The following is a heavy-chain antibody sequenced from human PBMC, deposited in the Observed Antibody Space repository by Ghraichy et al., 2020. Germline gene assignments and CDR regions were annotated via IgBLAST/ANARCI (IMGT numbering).Heavy chain of an antibody. V-gene: IGHV4-59*01. CDR1: GGSISSYY. CDR2: IYYSGST. J-gene: IGHJ4*02. Sequence: SETLSLTCTVSGGSISSYYWSWIRQPPGKGLEWIGYIYYSGSTNYNPSLKSRVTISVDTSKNQFSLKLSSVTAADTAVYYCARALPMVRGVIPYFDYWGQGTLVTVSS. D-gene: IGHD3-10*01. CDR3: ARALPMVRGVIPYFDY.